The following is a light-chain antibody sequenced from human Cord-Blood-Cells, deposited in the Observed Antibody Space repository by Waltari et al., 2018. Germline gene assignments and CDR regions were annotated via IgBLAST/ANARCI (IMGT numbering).Light chain of an antibody. Sequence: IVMTQSPLSLPVTPGAPAYISCRSCQSLLHRNGYNYLDWDLQKPSQSLQLLVCLGSNRASGVPDRIRGSGSGADFTLKISRVEAEDVVVYYCMQALQTPFTFGAGTKVDIK. V-gene: IGKV2-28*01. CDR3: MQALQTPFT. CDR1: QSLLHRNGYNY. J-gene: IGKJ3*01. CDR2: LGS.